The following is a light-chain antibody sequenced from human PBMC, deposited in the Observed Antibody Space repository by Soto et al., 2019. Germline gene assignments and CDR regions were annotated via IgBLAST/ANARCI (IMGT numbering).Light chain of an antibody. J-gene: IGKJ1*01. CDR3: QQYSTWRT. CDR2: DVS. CDR1: QSVRSY. Sequence: ATPSCRASQSVRSYSAGYQQKPGHAPRLLIYDVSKTATGTPARFNGSGSATDSILTISSLEPEDSAVYYCQQYSTWRTFGQGTKVDIK. V-gene: IGKV3-11*01.